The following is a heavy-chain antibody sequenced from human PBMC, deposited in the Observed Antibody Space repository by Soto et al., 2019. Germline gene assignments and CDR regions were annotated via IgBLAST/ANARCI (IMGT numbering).Heavy chain of an antibody. CDR1: GGSISSGAYS. J-gene: IGHJ5*02. CDR2: IYHSGST. D-gene: IGHD3-3*01. Sequence: SETLSLTCTVSGGSISSGAYSWSWIRQPPGKGLEWIGYIYHSGSTYYIPSLRSRVTISMDRTKNQFSLHLNSVTAGDTAVYYCARALGGAISGGWFDPWGQGTLVTVSS. V-gene: IGHV4-30-2*01. CDR3: ARALGGAISGGWFDP.